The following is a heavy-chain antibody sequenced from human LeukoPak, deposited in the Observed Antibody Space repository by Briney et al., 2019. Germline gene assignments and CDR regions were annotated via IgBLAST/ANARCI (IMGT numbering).Heavy chain of an antibody. J-gene: IGHJ4*02. D-gene: IGHD1-7*01. CDR3: ARGRTGTTPAFDY. Sequence: SETLSLTCAVYGGPFSGYYWSWIRQPPGKGLEWIGEINHSGSTNYNPSLKSRVTISVDTSKNQFSLKLSSVTAADTAVYYCARGRTGTTPAFDYWGQGTLVTVSS. CDR1: GGPFSGYY. V-gene: IGHV4-34*01. CDR2: INHSGST.